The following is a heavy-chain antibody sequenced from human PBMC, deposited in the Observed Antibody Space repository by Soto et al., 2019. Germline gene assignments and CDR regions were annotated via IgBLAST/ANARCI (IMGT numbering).Heavy chain of an antibody. CDR1: GFTFSSYG. Sequence: QVQLVESGGGVVQPGRSLRLSCAASGFTFSSYGMHWVRQAPGKGLEWVAVISYDGSNKYYADSVKGRFTISRDNSKNTLYLQMNSLRAEDTVVYYCAKDRGRIAARSYYYYGMDVWGQGTTVTVSS. J-gene: IGHJ6*02. CDR3: AKDRGRIAARSYYYYGMDV. D-gene: IGHD6-6*01. CDR2: ISYDGSNK. V-gene: IGHV3-30*18.